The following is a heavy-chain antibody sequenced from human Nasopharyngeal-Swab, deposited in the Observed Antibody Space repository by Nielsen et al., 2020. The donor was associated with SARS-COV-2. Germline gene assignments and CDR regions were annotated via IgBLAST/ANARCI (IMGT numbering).Heavy chain of an antibody. Sequence: GGSLRLSCAASGFTFSSYAMSWVRQAPGKGLEWVSVIYSGGSSTYYADSVKGRFTISRDNSKNTLYLQMNSLRAEDTAVYYCAKGQRYRITYYDILTGYYDYYYGMDVWGQGTTVTVSS. D-gene: IGHD3-9*01. J-gene: IGHJ6*02. CDR1: GFTFSSYA. V-gene: IGHV3-23*03. CDR2: IYSGGSST. CDR3: AKGQRYRITYYDILTGYYDYYYGMDV.